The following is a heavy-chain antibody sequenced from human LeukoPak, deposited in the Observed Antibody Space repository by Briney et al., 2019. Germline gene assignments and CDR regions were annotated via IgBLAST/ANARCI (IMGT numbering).Heavy chain of an antibody. V-gene: IGHV4-34*01. D-gene: IGHD3-3*01. CDR2: INHSGST. Sequence: PSETLSLTCAVYGGSFSGYYWSWIRQPPGKGLEWIGEINHSGSTNYNPSLKSRVTISVDTSKNQFSLKLSSVTAADTAVYCCARSIVFAIFGVVIISAFDIWGQGTMVTVSS. CDR1: GGSFSGYY. CDR3: ARSIVFAIFGVVIISAFDI. J-gene: IGHJ3*02.